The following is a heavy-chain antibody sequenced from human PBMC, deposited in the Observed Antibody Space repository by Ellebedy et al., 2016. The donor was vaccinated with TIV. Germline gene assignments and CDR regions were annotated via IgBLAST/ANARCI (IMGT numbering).Heavy chain of an antibody. CDR1: GFTFSSYG. Sequence: GESLKISCAASGFTFSSYGMHWVRQAPGKGLEWVAVISYDGSNKYYADSVKGRFTISRDNSKNTLYLQMNSLRAEDTAVYYCAKREGYWGQGTLVTVSS. CDR3: AKREGY. CDR2: ISYDGSNK. J-gene: IGHJ4*02. V-gene: IGHV3-30*18.